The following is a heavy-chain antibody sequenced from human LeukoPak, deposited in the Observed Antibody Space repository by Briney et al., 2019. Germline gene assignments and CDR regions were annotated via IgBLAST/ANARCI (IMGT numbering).Heavy chain of an antibody. J-gene: IGHJ3*02. CDR2: ISYDGSNK. CDR3: AREHDYGEYARAFDI. Sequence: GGSLRLSCAASGFTFSSYAMHWVRQAPGKGLDRVAVISYDGSNKYYADPVKGRFIISRENSKNTLYLQMNSLRAGDAAVYYCAREHDYGEYARAFDIWGQGTMVTVSS. V-gene: IGHV3-30*04. D-gene: IGHD4-17*01. CDR1: GFTFSSYA.